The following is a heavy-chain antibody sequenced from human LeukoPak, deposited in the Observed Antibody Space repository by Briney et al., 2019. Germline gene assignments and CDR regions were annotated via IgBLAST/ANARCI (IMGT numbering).Heavy chain of an antibody. CDR1: GYSISSGYY. CDR2: IYHSGST. V-gene: IGHV4-38-2*02. D-gene: IGHD2-15*01. J-gene: IGHJ5*02. CDR3: ARDIATWDP. Sequence: SSETLSLTCTVSGYSISSGYYWGWIRQPPGKGLEWIGSIYHSGSTYYNPSLKSRVTISVDTSKNQFSLKLSSVTAADTAVYYCARDIATWDPWGQGTLVTVSS.